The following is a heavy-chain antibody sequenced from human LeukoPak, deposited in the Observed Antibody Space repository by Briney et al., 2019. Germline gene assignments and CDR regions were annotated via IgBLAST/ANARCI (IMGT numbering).Heavy chain of an antibody. D-gene: IGHD2-2*01. V-gene: IGHV1-2*06. Sequence: ASVKVSCKASGYTFTGYYMHWVRQATGQGLEWMGRINPNSGGTNYAQKFQGRVTMTRDTSISTAYMELSRLRSDDTAVYYCARELVPAAILVEYYYYYGMDVWGQGTTVTVSS. CDR1: GYTFTGYY. CDR2: INPNSGGT. J-gene: IGHJ6*02. CDR3: ARELVPAAILVEYYYYYGMDV.